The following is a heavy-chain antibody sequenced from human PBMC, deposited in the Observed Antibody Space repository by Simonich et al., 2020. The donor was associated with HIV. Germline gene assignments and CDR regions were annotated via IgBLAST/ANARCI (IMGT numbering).Heavy chain of an antibody. CDR3: ARGGGNPNY. J-gene: IGHJ4*02. CDR2: INHKGRT. CDR1: GGSFSDYY. Sequence: QVQLQQWGAGLLKPSETLSLTCTVYGGSFSDYYWNWIRQPPGKGLEWIGEINHKGRTNYHPSLKSRVSISIDTSKNQFSLKLSSVTAADTAVYYCARGGGNPNYWGQGTLVTVSS. D-gene: IGHD1-1*01. V-gene: IGHV4-34*01.